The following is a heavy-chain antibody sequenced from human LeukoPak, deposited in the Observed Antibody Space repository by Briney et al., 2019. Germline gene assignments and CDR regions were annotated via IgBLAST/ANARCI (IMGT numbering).Heavy chain of an antibody. CDR1: GGSISSYY. V-gene: IGHV4-59*08. CDR2: IYYSGST. J-gene: IGHJ4*02. Sequence: SETLSLTCTVSGGSISSYYWSWIRQPPGKGLEWIGYIYYSGSTNYNPSLKSRVTISVDTSKNQFSLKLSSVTAADTAVYYCARSRSSWYQLLNFDYWGQGTLVTVSS. D-gene: IGHD6-13*01. CDR3: ARSRSSWYQLLNFDY.